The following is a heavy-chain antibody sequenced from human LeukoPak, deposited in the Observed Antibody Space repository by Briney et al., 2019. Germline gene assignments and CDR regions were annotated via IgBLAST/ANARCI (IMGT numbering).Heavy chain of an antibody. CDR1: DYTFTSYG. Sequence: ASVKVSCKASDYTFTSYGISWVRQAPGQGLEWMGWISAYNGNTNYAQKLQGRVTMTTDTSTSTAYMELRSLRSDDTAVYYCARTPVQGAQSGSYYHFDYWAREPWSPSPQ. CDR3: ARTPVQGAQSGSYYHFDY. V-gene: IGHV1-18*01. CDR2: ISAYNGNT. D-gene: IGHD1-26*01. J-gene: IGHJ4*02.